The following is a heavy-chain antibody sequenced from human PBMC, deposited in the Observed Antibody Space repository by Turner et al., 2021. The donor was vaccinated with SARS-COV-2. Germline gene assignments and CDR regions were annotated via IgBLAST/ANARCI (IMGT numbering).Heavy chain of an antibody. CDR3: AAGYYDILTGYYSYYYYGLDF. V-gene: IGHV1-69*01. D-gene: IGHD3-9*01. Sequence: RRYAISWVRQAPGQGLEWMGGIIPIFGIANYAQKFQGRVTITADESTSTAYMELSSLRSEDTAVYYCAAGYYDILTGYYSYYYYGLDFWGQGTTVTVSS. CDR1: RRYA. J-gene: IGHJ6*02. CDR2: IIPIFGIA.